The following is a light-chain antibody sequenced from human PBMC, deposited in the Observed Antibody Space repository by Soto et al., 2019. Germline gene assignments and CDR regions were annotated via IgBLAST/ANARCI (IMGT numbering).Light chain of an antibody. J-gene: IGKJ1*01. CDR2: GTS. V-gene: IGKV3-20*01. CDR1: QSVSSSY. CDR3: QQYGSSSWT. Sequence: EIVLTQSPGTLSLSPGERATLSCRASQSVSSSYLAWYQQKIGQAPRLLIYGTSNRATGIQDRFSGSGSGTVFTLTIIRLEPEDFAVYYCQQYGSSSWTFGQGTKVDIK.